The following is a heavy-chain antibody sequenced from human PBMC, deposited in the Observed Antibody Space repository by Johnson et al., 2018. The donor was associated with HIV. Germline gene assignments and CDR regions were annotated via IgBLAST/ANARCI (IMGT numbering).Heavy chain of an antibody. CDR1: GFTFSNYA. V-gene: IGHV3-30-3*01. CDR3: ARDATPWGGDYVGYAFDL. J-gene: IGHJ3*01. Sequence: QVQLVESGGGLVQPGGSLRLSCAASGFTFSNYAMHWVRQAPGKGLEWVAVISYAGSNKYYADSVKGRFTISRDNSKNTLYLQMNNLRVEDTAVYYCARDATPWGGDYVGYAFDLWGQGTVVTVSS. D-gene: IGHD4-17*01. CDR2: ISYAGSNK.